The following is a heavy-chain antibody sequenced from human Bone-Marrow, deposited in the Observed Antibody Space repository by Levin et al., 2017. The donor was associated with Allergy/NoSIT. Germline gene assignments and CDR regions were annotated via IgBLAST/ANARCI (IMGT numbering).Heavy chain of an antibody. D-gene: IGHD3-10*01. CDR3: STLPRDYYGAGSYDPHVDV. CDR1: DFAFHNAW. J-gene: IGHJ6*04. Sequence: PGGSLRLSCAASDFAFHNAWVSWVRQAPGKGLEWVGRIKSKPDGGTTDYAAPVKGRFSISRDDSKKMLFLEMNSLKTEDTAVYYCSTLPRDYYGAGSYDPHVDVWGKGTTVTVSS. CDR2: IKSKPDGGTT. V-gene: IGHV3-15*01.